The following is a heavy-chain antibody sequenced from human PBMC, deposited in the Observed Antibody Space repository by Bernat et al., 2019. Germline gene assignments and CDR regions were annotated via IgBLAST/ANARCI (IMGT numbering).Heavy chain of an antibody. Sequence: QVQLVASGGGLVKPGGSLRLSCEASEFTFSDYFMSWIRQAPGKGLEWVSYISSSGSSIYYTDSVKGRFTISRDNTKNSLFLQMTSLRTEDTAIYYCARGQSCTSGWFDYWGQGTLVTVSS. CDR2: ISSSGSSI. CDR1: EFTFSDYF. D-gene: IGHD6-19*01. V-gene: IGHV3-11*01. J-gene: IGHJ4*02. CDR3: ARGQSCTSGWFDY.